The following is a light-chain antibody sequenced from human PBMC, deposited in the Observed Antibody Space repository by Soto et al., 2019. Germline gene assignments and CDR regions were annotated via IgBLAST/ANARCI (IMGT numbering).Light chain of an antibody. CDR3: QQANSFPIT. CDR1: QSISSH. J-gene: IGKJ5*01. V-gene: IGKV1-9*01. Sequence: IQLTQFPSSLSASVGARVTITCRTSQSISSHLAWHQQRPGKAPNLLIYEVSTLQSGVPPRYSGSGYGTYFTLTISSLQPEDFATYYCQQANSFPITFGQGTRLEIK. CDR2: EVS.